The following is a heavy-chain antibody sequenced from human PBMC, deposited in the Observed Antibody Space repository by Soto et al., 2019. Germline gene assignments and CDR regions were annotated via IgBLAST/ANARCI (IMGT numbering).Heavy chain of an antibody. D-gene: IGHD3-10*01. CDR2: IIPILGIA. V-gene: IGHV1-69*08. J-gene: IGHJ1*01. CDR1: GGTFSSYT. Sequence: QVQLVQSGAEVKKPGSSVKVSCKASGGTFSSYTISWVRQAPGQGLEWMGRIIPILGIANYAQKFQGRVTITADQSTSTAYMELSSMRSEDTAVYYCARDPPGMRIQYFQHWGQGTLVTVSS. CDR3: ARDPPGMRIQYFQH.